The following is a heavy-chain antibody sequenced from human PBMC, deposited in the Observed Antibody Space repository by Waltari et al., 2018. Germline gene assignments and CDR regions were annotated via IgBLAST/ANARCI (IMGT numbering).Heavy chain of an antibody. CDR3: ARNRDGYNPGAFDI. V-gene: IGHV4-59*11. Sequence: QVQLQESGPGLVKPSEPLSLTCTVSGGSISRHYWSWIRQPPGKGLEWIGYIYYSGSTNYNPSLKSRVTISVDTSKNQFSLKLSSVTAADTAVYYCARNRDGYNPGAFDIWGQGTMVTVSS. J-gene: IGHJ3*02. CDR2: IYYSGST. D-gene: IGHD5-12*01. CDR1: GGSISRHY.